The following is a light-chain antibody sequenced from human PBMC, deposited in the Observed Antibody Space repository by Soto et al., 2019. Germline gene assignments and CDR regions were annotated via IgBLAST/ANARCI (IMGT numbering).Light chain of an antibody. CDR3: QQRSNWPT. CDR2: DAS. J-gene: IGKJ1*01. Sequence: EIVLTQSPANLYLSPGGRGTLSCRASQSVSSYLAWYQQKPGQAPRLLIYDASNRATGIPARFSGGGSGTDFTLTISSLEPEEFAVDYCQQRSNWPTFGQGTKVDIK. V-gene: IGKV3-11*01. CDR1: QSVSSY.